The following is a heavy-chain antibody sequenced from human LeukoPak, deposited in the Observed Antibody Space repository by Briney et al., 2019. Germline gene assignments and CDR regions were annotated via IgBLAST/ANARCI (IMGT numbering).Heavy chain of an antibody. CDR3: ARGLRGIDY. D-gene: IGHD3-16*01. Sequence: PSETLSLTCTVSGGSISSYYWSWIRQPPGKGLEWIGYIYYSGSTNYNPSLKSRVTISVDTSKNQFSLKLSSVTAADTAVYYCARGLRGIDYWGQGTLVTVSS. CDR2: IYYSGST. J-gene: IGHJ4*02. V-gene: IGHV4-59*08. CDR1: GGSISSYY.